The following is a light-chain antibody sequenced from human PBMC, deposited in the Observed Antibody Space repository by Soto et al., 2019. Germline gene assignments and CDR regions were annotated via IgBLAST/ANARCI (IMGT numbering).Light chain of an antibody. Sequence: QSVLTQPRSVSGSPGQSVTISCTGTSSDFGDYNYVSWYQQHPGKAPKVMIYDVSKRPSGVPDRFSGSKSGTSASLAISGLQTEDEADYYCSAWDDSLVVVFGGGTKLTVL. CDR2: DVS. CDR3: SAWDDSLVVV. V-gene: IGLV2-11*01. J-gene: IGLJ2*01. CDR1: SSDFGDYNY.